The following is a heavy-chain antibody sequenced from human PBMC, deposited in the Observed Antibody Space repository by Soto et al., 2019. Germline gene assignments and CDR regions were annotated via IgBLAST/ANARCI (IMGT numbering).Heavy chain of an antibody. CDR3: ARLSADSSSWYWSLDY. V-gene: IGHV5-10-1*01. CDR1: GYSFTSYW. J-gene: IGHJ4*02. CDR2: IDPSDSYT. Sequence: GESLKISCKGSGYSFTSYWISWVRQMPGKGLEWMGRIDPSDSYTNYSPSFQGHVTISADKSISTAYLQWSSLKASDTAMYYCARLSADSSSWYWSLDYWGQGTLVTVSS. D-gene: IGHD6-13*01.